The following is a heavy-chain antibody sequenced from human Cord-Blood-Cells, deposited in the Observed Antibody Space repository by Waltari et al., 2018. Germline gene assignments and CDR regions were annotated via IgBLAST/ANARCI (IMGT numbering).Heavy chain of an antibody. CDR1: GGTFSSYA. CDR2: IIPIFGTA. D-gene: IGHD4-4*01. V-gene: IGHV1-69*01. J-gene: IGHJ5*02. Sequence: QVQLVQSGAEVKKPGSSVKVSCKASGGTFSSYAISWVRQAPGQGLEWMGGIIPIFGTANYAQKCQGRVTITADESTGTAYMELSSLRSEDTAVYYCARDYSNPNWFDPWGQGTLVTVSS. CDR3: ARDYSNPNWFDP.